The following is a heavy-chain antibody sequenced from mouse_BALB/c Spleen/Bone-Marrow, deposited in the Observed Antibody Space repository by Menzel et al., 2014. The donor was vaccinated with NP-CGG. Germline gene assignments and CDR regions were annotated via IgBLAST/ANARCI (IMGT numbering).Heavy chain of an antibody. J-gene: IGHJ4*01. CDR3: TPSVRRPLYAMDY. CDR1: GCSFTSYW. CDR2: IYPGNSDT. D-gene: IGHD2-14*01. V-gene: IGHV1-5*01. Sequence: EVQLQQSGTVLARPGASVKMSCKASGCSFTSYWMHWVKQRPGQGLEWIGAIYPGNSDTSYNQKFKGKAKLTAVTSASTAYMELSSLTNEDSAVYYCTPSVRRPLYAMDYWGQGTSVTVSS.